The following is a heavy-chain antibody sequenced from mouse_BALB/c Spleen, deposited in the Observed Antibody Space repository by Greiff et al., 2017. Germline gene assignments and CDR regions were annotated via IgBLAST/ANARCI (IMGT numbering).Heavy chain of an antibody. CDR2: INPYNDGT. CDR1: GYTFTSYV. J-gene: IGHJ3*01. V-gene: IGHV1-14*01. Sequence: LVESGPELVKPGASVKMSCKASGYTFTSYVMHWVKQKPGQGLEWIGYINPYNDGTKYNEKFKGKATLTSDKSSSTAYMVLSSLTSEDAAVFYCAPYPFADWGQGTLVTVSA. CDR3: APYPFAD.